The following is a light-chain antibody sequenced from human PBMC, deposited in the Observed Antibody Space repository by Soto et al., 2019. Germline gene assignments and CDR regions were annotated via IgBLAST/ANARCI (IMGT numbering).Light chain of an antibody. CDR2: DVS. Sequence: EIVLTQSPATLSVSPGESATLSCRASQSVDSYLEWYQQKAGQAPSLLMYDVSNRATGIPARFSGSGSGTDFTLAISSVEPEDFAVYYCQQRRNWPPTFGGGTKVEIK. J-gene: IGKJ4*01. CDR3: QQRRNWPPT. CDR1: QSVDSY. V-gene: IGKV3-11*01.